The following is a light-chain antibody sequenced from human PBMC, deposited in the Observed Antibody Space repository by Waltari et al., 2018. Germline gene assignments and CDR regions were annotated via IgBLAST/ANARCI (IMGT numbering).Light chain of an antibody. CDR1: QSVSIW. V-gene: IGKV1-5*03. CDR2: KAS. Sequence: DIQMTQSPSTLSASVEDRVTITCRASQSVSIWLAWHQQKPGKAPKLLIYKASSLESGVPSRFSGSGSGTEFTLTISSLQPDDFATYYCQQYEGYSTFGQGTKLEIK. J-gene: IGKJ2*01. CDR3: QQYEGYST.